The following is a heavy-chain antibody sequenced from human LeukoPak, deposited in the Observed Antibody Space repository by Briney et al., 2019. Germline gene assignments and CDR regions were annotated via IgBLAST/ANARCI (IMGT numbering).Heavy chain of an antibody. Sequence: GGSLRLSCAASGFTFSSYGMHWVRQAPGKGLEWVSSISSSSSYIYYADSVKGRFTISRDNAKNSLYLQMNSLRAEDTAVYYCAKDPYYVIVVAPAAATEHYFDYWGQGTLVTVSS. J-gene: IGHJ4*02. D-gene: IGHD2-2*01. CDR3: AKDPYYVIVVAPAAATEHYFDY. CDR2: ISSSSSYI. CDR1: GFTFSSYG. V-gene: IGHV3-21*01.